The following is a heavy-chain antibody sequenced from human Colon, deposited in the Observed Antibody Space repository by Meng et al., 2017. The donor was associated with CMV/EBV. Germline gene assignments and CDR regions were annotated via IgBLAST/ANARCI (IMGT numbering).Heavy chain of an antibody. Sequence: GESLKISCVASGFIFSRYGMHWVRQAPGKGLEWVTFIRFDGSAEYYADSVKGRFSISRDNAKNTVYLQMNSLRPEDSAVYYCAKDVGISAVGKGWIDPWGQGTLVTVSS. CDR2: IRFDGSAE. D-gene: IGHD6-13*01. J-gene: IGHJ5*02. CDR3: AKDVGISAVGKGWIDP. CDR1: GFIFSRYG. V-gene: IGHV3-30*02.